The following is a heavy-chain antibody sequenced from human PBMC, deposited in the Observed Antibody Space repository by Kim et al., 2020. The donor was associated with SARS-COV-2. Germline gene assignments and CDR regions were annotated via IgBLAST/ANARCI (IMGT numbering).Heavy chain of an antibody. Sequence: SVRGRFTISRDNSKNTLSLQMNSLRAEDTAIYYCARDLNFWSGYSTGPFASWGQGTLVTVSS. D-gene: IGHD3-3*01. V-gene: IGHV3-23*03. CDR3: ARDLNFWSGYSTGPFAS. J-gene: IGHJ4*02.